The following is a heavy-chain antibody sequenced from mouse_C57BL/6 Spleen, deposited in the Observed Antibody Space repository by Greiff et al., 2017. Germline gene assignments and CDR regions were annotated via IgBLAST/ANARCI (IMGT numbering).Heavy chain of an antibody. V-gene: IGHV5-12*01. CDR3: ARQGDY. J-gene: IGHJ2*01. CDR1: GFTFSDYY. CDR2: ISNGGGST. Sequence: EVQGVESGGGLVQPGGSLKLSCAASGFTFSDYYMYWVRQTPEKRLEWVAYISNGGGSTYYPDTVKGRFTISRDNAKNTLYLQMSRLKSEDTAMYYCARQGDYWGQGTTLTVSS.